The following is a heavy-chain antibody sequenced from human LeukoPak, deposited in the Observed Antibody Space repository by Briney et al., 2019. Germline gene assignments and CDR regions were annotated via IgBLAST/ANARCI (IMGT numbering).Heavy chain of an antibody. CDR2: ISSSGSTI. CDR1: GFTFSSYE. D-gene: IGHD3-10*01. J-gene: IGHJ6*03. V-gene: IGHV3-48*03. CDR3: ARARLPLWDLYMDV. Sequence: PGGSLRLSCAASGFTFSSYEMNWVRQAPGKGLEWVSYISSSGSTIYYADSVKGRFTISRDNAKNSLYLQMNSLRAEDTAVYYCARARLPLWDLYMDVWGKGTTVTVSS.